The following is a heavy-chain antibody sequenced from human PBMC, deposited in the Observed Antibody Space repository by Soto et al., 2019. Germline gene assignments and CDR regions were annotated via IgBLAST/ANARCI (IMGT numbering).Heavy chain of an antibody. D-gene: IGHD6-19*01. Sequence: QVQLQQWGAGLLKPSETLSLTCAVYGGSFSGYYWSWIRQPPGKGLEWIGEINHSGSTNYNPSLKGRVTISVDTSKNQFSLKLSSVTAADTAVYYCARGDSSGWYKCYFDYWGQGTLVTVSS. CDR3: ARGDSSGWYKCYFDY. CDR1: GGSFSGYY. CDR2: INHSGST. J-gene: IGHJ4*02. V-gene: IGHV4-34*01.